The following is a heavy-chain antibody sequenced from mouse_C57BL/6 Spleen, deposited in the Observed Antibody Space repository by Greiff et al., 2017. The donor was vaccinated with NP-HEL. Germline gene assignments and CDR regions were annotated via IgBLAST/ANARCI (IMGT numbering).Heavy chain of an antibody. CDR3: ARGNWDVRGYAMDY. V-gene: IGHV2-2*01. Sequence: VKLMESGPGLVQPSQSLSITCTVSGFSLTSYGVHWVRQSPGKGLEWLGVIWSGGSTDYNAAFISRLSISKDNSKSQVFFKMNSLQADDTAIYYCARGNWDVRGYAMDYWGQGTSVTVSS. D-gene: IGHD4-1*01. J-gene: IGHJ4*01. CDR2: IWSGGST. CDR1: GFSLTSYG.